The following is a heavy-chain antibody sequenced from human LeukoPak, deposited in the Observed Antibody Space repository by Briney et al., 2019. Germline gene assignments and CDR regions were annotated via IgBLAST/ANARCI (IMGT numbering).Heavy chain of an antibody. V-gene: IGHV1-18*01. D-gene: IGHD2-21*02. CDR1: GYTFTSYG. J-gene: IGHJ3*02. CDR3: ASHPFCGGDCYSAFDI. Sequence: ASVKVSCKASGYTFTSYGISWVRQAPGQGLEWMGWISAYNGNTNYAQKLQSRVTMTTDTSTSTAYMELRSLRSDDTAVYYCASHPFCGGDCYSAFDIWGQGTMVTVSS. CDR2: ISAYNGNT.